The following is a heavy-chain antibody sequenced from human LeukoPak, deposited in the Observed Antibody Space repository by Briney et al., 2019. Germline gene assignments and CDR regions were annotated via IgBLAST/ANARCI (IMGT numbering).Heavy chain of an antibody. CDR1: GGSISSYY. Sequence: SETLSLTCTVSGGSISSYYWSWIRQPPGKGLEWIGYIYCSGSTNYNPSLKSRVTISVDTSKNQFSLKLSSVTAADTAVYYCARGGGNYYYYYMDVWGKGTTVTVSS. CDR2: IYCSGST. V-gene: IGHV4-59*01. J-gene: IGHJ6*03. CDR3: ARGGGNYYYYYMDV. D-gene: IGHD2-15*01.